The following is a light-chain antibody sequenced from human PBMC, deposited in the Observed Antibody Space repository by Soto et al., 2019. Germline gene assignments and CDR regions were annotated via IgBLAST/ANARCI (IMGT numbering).Light chain of an antibody. CDR1: QSVSSN. V-gene: IGKV3-15*01. CDR3: QQYSDWPLT. CDR2: DGT. Sequence: EKVMTQSPATLSVSPGERATLSCRASQSVSSNLAWYQQRPGQAPRLVIYDGTIRATGIPARFSGSGSGTEFTLTISSLQSEDSAVYYCQQYSDWPLTFGGGTKVEIK. J-gene: IGKJ4*01.